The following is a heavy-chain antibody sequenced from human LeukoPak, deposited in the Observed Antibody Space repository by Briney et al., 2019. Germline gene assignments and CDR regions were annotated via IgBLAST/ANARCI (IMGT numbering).Heavy chain of an antibody. CDR3: ARGRDVDTAMVKVHYMDV. CDR2: IKQDGSEK. CDR1: GFTFSDYY. Sequence: PGGSLRLSCAASGFTFSDYYMSWIRQAPGKGLEWVANIKQDGSEKYYVDSVKGRFTISRDNAKNSLYLQMNSLRAEDTAVYYCARGRDVDTAMVKVHYMDVWGKGTTVTVSS. V-gene: IGHV3-7*01. D-gene: IGHD5-18*01. J-gene: IGHJ6*03.